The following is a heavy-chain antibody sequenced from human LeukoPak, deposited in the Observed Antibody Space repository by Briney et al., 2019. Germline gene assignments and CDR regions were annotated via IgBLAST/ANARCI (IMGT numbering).Heavy chain of an antibody. CDR1: GYTFTGYY. V-gene: IGHV1-46*01. D-gene: IGHD6-13*01. CDR2: INPSGGST. Sequence: ASVKVSCKASGYTFTGYYMHWVRQAPGQGLEWMGIINPSGGSTSYAQKFQGRVTMTRDTSTSTVYMELSSLRSEDTAVYYCARGRPAAGTWDDAFDIWGQGTMVTVSS. CDR3: ARGRPAAGTWDDAFDI. J-gene: IGHJ3*02.